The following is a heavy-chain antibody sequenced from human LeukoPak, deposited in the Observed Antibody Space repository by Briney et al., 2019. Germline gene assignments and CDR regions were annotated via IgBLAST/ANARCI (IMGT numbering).Heavy chain of an antibody. CDR2: FNREDDEP. CDR1: GYTLTDFS. V-gene: IGHV1-24*01. J-gene: IGHJ4*02. D-gene: IGHD3-22*01. CDR3: ATLDSYYDNSGRPLIPD. Sequence: GASLKVSCNISGYTLTDFSMHWVRQAPGNGLEWMGGFNREDDEPIYAPHFRGRVTVTEDTSTDTAYMELSSLRSEDTAVYYCATLDSYYDNSGRPLIPDWGQGTLVTVSS.